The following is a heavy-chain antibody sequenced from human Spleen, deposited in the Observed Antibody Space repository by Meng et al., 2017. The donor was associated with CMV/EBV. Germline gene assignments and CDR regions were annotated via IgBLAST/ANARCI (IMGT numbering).Heavy chain of an antibody. J-gene: IGHJ6*02. Sequence: SETLSLTCTVSGGSVSSGSYYWSWIRQPPGKGLEWIGYIYYSGSTNYNPSLKSRVTISVGTSKNQFSLKLSSVTAADTAVYYCARVSYCSSTSCYGHYYYGMDVWGQGTTVTVSS. CDR1: GGSVSSGSYY. V-gene: IGHV4-61*01. D-gene: IGHD2-2*01. CDR2: IYYSGST. CDR3: ARVSYCSSTSCYGHYYYGMDV.